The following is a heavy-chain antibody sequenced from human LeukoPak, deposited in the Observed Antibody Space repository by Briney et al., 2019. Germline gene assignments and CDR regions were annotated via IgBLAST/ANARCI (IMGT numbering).Heavy chain of an antibody. J-gene: IGHJ6*03. D-gene: IGHD6-13*01. CDR1: GFTSSSYW. V-gene: IGHV3-7*01. CDR3: ARDRAAAGKDDGYYYYYMDV. Sequence: PGGSLRLSCAASGFTSSSYWMSWVRQAPGKGLEWVANIKQDGSEKYYVDSVKGRFTISRDNAKNSLYLQMNSLRAEDTAVYYCARDRAAAGKDDGYYYYYMDVWGKGTTVTVSS. CDR2: IKQDGSEK.